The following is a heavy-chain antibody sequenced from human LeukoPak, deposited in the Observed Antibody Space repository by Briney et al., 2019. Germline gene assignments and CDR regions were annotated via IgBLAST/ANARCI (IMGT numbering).Heavy chain of an antibody. D-gene: IGHD3-9*01. Sequence: GGSLRLSCAASGFTFSSYWMHWVRHAPRKGLVWVSRINNDGSSTNYADSVKGRFTISRDNANNTLYLQMNSLRAEDTAVYYCAGEVDMRSANWFDPWGQGNLVTVSS. V-gene: IGHV3-74*01. J-gene: IGHJ5*02. CDR1: GFTFSSYW. CDR2: INNDGSST. CDR3: AGEVDMRSANWFDP.